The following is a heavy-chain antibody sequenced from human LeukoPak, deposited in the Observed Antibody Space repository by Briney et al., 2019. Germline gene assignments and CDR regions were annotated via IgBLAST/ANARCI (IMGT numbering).Heavy chain of an antibody. D-gene: IGHD2-2*01. CDR3: ARDLIGDIVVVTGTYYYGMDV. CDR1: GFTFSSYS. CDR2: ISSSSSYI. J-gene: IGHJ6*02. Sequence: GGSLRLSCAASGFTFSSYSMNWVRQAPGKGPEWVSSISSSSSYIYYADSAKGRFTISRDNAKNSLYLQMNSLRAEDTAVYYCARDLIGDIVVVTGTYYYGMDVWGQGTTVTVSS. V-gene: IGHV3-21*01.